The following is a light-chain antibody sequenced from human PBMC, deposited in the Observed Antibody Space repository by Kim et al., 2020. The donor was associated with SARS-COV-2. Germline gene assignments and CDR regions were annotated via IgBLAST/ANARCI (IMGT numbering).Light chain of an antibody. V-gene: IGKV1-33*01. CDR1: QDISNS. CDR3: QQYDNLPSWT. J-gene: IGKJ1*01. CDR2: DAS. Sequence: SVGDRVTISCQASQDISNSLNWYQQKPGKAPKHLIYDASNLETGVPSRFSGSGSGTDFTFTISSLQPEDIATYYCQQYDNLPSWTFGQGTKVDIK.